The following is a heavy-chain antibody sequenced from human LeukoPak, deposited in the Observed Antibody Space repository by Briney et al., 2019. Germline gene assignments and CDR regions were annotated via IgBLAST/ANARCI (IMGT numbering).Heavy chain of an antibody. Sequence: GGSLRLSCAASGFTFSSYGMHWVRQAPGKGLEWVAFIRYDGSNKYYADSVKGRFTISRDNSKNTLYLQMNSLRAEDTAVYYCAKAANYYGSGYYYYMDVWGKGTTVTISS. V-gene: IGHV3-30*02. CDR1: GFTFSSYG. CDR3: AKAANYYGSGYYYYMDV. CDR2: IRYDGSNK. J-gene: IGHJ6*03. D-gene: IGHD3-10*01.